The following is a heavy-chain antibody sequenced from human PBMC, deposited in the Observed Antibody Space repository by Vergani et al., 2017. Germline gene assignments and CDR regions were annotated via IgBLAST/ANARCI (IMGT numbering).Heavy chain of an antibody. CDR2: IHPADSDT. V-gene: IGHV5-51*01. D-gene: IGHD3-22*01. CDR3: ARLYGRDSSGSKYFDY. J-gene: IGHJ4*02. Sequence: EVQLVQSGAEVKKPGESLKISCQISRYSFTNYWIGWVRQMTGKGLEWMGIIHPADSDTRYSPSFQGQVTISVEKSISTAYLQRSSLRASDSAMYYCARLYGRDSSGSKYFDYWGQGTLVTVSS. CDR1: RYSFTNYW.